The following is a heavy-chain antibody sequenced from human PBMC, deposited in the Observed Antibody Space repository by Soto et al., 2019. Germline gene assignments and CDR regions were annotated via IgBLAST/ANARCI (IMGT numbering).Heavy chain of an antibody. J-gene: IGHJ3*02. CDR3: ASYCSGGSCYHSAFDI. V-gene: IGHV1-69*13. CDR1: GGTFSSYA. CDR2: IIPIFGTA. D-gene: IGHD2-15*01. Sequence: SVKVSCKASGGTFSSYAISWVRQAPGQGLEWMGVIIPIFGTANYAQKFQGRITITADESTSTAYMELSSLRSEDTAVYYCASYCSGGSCYHSAFDIWGQGTMVTVS.